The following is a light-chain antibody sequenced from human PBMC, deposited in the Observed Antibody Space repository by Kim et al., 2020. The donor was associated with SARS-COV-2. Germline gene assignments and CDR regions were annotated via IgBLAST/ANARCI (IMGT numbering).Light chain of an antibody. CDR2: QDS. CDR1: KVCDKY. Sequence: SVSPRQSASITWPGDKVCDKYVTWYQQKPGQSTVVVIYQDSNRPSGIPERFYGSNSGNTATLTISGTQAMDEADYYCLASDLSSVFFSGGTQLTVL. CDR3: LASDLSSVF. V-gene: IGLV3-1*01. J-gene: IGLJ2*01.